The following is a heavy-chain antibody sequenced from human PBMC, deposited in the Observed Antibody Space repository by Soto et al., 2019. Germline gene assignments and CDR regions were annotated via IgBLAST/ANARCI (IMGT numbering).Heavy chain of an antibody. CDR2: ISSSGITI. D-gene: IGHD2-15*01. J-gene: IGHJ6*03. CDR1: GFTFSDYY. CDR3: ARDTGIVAPYYMDV. Sequence: QVQLVESGGGLVKPGGSLRLSCAASGFTFSDYYMSWIRQAPGKGLEWVSYISSSGITIYYGDSVKGRFTISRDNAKNSLYLQMNSLRADDTAVYYCARDTGIVAPYYMDVWGKGTTVTVSS. V-gene: IGHV3-11*01.